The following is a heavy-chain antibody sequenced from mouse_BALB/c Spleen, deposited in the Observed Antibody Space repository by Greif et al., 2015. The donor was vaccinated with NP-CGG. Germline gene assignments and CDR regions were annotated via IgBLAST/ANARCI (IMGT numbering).Heavy chain of an antibody. CDR1: GYTFTSYT. V-gene: IGHV1-4*01. D-gene: IGHD6-1*01. CDR2: INPSSGYT. Sequence: QVQLQQPGAELARPGASVKMSCKASGYTFTSYTMHWVKQRPGQGLEWIGYINPSSGYTNYNQKFKDKATLTADKSSSTAYMQLSSLTSEDSAVYYCATLFHYYAMDYWGQGTSVTVSS. J-gene: IGHJ4*01. CDR3: ATLFHYYAMDY.